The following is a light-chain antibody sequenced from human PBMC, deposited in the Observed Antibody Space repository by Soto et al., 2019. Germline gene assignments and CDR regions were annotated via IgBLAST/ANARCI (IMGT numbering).Light chain of an antibody. J-gene: IGLJ2*01. CDR2: EVN. CDR3: SSYAGSKNFIL. V-gene: IGLV2-8*01. CDR1: TSDVGGYNY. Sequence: QSALTQPPSASGSPGQSVTISCTGTTSDVGGYNYVSWYQLHPGKVPKLIISEVNKRPSGVPDRFSGSKSGSTASLTVSGLHAEDEADYFCSSYAGSKNFILFGGGTKLTVL.